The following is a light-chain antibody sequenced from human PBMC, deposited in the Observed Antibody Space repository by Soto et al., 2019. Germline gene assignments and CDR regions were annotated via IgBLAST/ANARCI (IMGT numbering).Light chain of an antibody. CDR1: HSINDW. CDR3: QQYHGFW. V-gene: IGKV1-5*01. CDR2: DAS. Sequence: DNPLTQPPSSLSASVGDRVTITCRARHSINDWLAWYQQKPGKAPKLHIYDASSLESGVPSRFSGGGSGTEFSLIINGLQPEDFATYYCQQYHGFWFGQGTKVDIK. J-gene: IGKJ1*01.